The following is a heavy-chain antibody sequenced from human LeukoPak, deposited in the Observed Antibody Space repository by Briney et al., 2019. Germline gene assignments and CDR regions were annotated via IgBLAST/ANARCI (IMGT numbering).Heavy chain of an antibody. CDR3: ARVGQWLVQNWFDP. Sequence: SETLSLTCAVYGGSFSGYYWSWIRQPPGKGLEWIGEINHSGSTNYNPSLKSRVTISVDTSKNQFSLQLNSVTPEDTAVYYCARVGQWLVQNWFDPWGQGTLVTVSS. D-gene: IGHD6-19*01. V-gene: IGHV4-34*01. CDR1: GGSFSGYY. J-gene: IGHJ5*02. CDR2: INHSGST.